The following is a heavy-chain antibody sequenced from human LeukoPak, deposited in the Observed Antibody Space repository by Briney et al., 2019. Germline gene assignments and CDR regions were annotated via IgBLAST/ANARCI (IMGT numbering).Heavy chain of an antibody. D-gene: IGHD5-24*01. CDR3: ARAEIEMAPFDY. Sequence: GGSLRLSCGASGITFSSYGMHWVRQAPGKGLEWVASISYDGSNKYYADSVKGRFTISRDNAKNSLYLQMNSLRAEDTAVYYCARAEIEMAPFDYWGQGTLVTVSS. V-gene: IGHV3-30*03. J-gene: IGHJ4*02. CDR1: GITFSSYG. CDR2: ISYDGSNK.